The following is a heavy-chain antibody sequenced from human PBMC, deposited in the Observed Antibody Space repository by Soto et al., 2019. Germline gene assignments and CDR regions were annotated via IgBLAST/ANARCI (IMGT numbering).Heavy chain of an antibody. CDR2: IIPIFGTA. CDR3: ARENTIFGVVIIPGWFDP. D-gene: IGHD3-3*01. J-gene: IGHJ5*02. V-gene: IGHV1-69*13. CDR1: GGTFSSYA. Sequence: SVKVSCKASGGTFSSYAISWVRQAPGQGLEWMGGIIPIFGTANYAQKFQGRVTITADESTSTAYMELSSLRSEDTAVYYCARENTIFGVVIIPGWFDPWGQGTLVTVSS.